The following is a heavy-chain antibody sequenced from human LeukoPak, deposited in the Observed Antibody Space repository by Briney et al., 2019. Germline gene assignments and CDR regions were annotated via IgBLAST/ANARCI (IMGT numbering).Heavy chain of an antibody. CDR1: GDSFCAYY. CDR3: AIHTNVDISSFMDV. J-gene: IGHJ6*03. CDR2: IYSSGNT. V-gene: IGHV4-4*09. Sequence: SETLSLTCTVSGDSFCAYYWSWIRQPPGRGLEWIGYIYSSGNTNYNPSLKSRVTISVGTSKKQHSLKLTSVTAADTAVYYCAIHTNVDISSFMDVWGKGTTVTVSS. D-gene: IGHD2-8*01.